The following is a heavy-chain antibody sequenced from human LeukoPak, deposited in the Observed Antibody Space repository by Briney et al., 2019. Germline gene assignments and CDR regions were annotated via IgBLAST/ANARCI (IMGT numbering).Heavy chain of an antibody. V-gene: IGHV3-48*03. D-gene: IGHD3-3*01. CDR1: GFTFSSYE. J-gene: IGHJ4*02. Sequence: QPGGSLRLSCAASGFTFSSYEMNWVRQAPGKGLEWVSYISSTGSTRYYADSVKGRFTISRENAKNSLYLQMNSLRAEDTAVYYCARVSYYDFWSGYSLDYWGQGTLVTVSS. CDR3: ARVSYYDFWSGYSLDY. CDR2: ISSTGSTR.